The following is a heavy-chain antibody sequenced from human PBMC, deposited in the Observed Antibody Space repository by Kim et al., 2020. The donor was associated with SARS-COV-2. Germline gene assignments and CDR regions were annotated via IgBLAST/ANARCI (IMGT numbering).Heavy chain of an antibody. V-gene: IGHV3-23*01. J-gene: IGHJ4*02. CDR3: AKDPHYKFWVGYDFDY. D-gene: IGHD3-3*01. Sequence: VTGQFTIHRDDSRNTLYLQRNSLRAEDTAVYYCAKDPHYKFWVGYDFDYWGQGTLVTVSS.